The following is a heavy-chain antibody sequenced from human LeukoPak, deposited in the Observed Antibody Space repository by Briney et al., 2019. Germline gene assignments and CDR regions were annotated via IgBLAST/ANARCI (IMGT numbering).Heavy chain of an antibody. Sequence: GGSLRLSCAASGFTFSSYAMSCVRQAPGKGLEWVSAISGSGGSTYYADPVKGRFTISRDNSKNTLYLQMNSLRAEDTAVYYCAKDLVYYYGSGSFVAFDIWGQGTMVTVSS. V-gene: IGHV3-23*01. D-gene: IGHD3-10*01. J-gene: IGHJ3*02. CDR2: ISGSGGST. CDR1: GFTFSSYA. CDR3: AKDLVYYYGSGSFVAFDI.